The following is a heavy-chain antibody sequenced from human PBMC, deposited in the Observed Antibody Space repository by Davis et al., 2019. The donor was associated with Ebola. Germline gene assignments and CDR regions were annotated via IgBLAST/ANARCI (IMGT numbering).Heavy chain of an antibody. CDR1: GGSISSSSYY. V-gene: IGHV4-39*01. Sequence: SETLSLTCTVSGGSISSSSYYWGWIRQPPGKGLEWIGSIYYSGSTYYNPSLKSRVTISVDTSKNQFSLKLSSVTAADTAVYYCASRYYYDSSGYPQGLDAFDIWGQGTMVTVSS. J-gene: IGHJ3*02. D-gene: IGHD3-22*01. CDR3: ASRYYYDSSGYPQGLDAFDI. CDR2: IYYSGST.